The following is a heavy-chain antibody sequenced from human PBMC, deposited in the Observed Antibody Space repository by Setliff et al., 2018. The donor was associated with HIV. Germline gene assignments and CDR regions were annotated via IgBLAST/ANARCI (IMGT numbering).Heavy chain of an antibody. Sequence: SETLSLTCTVSGGSISSSSYYWWSWVRQPPGKGLGWIGEIYHSGNTNYNPSLKSRVTISVDKSKNQFSLKLSSVTAADTAVYYCARDGGFMVRGKSFDCWGQGTLVTVSS. CDR1: GGSISSSSYYW. CDR2: IYHSGNT. J-gene: IGHJ4*02. V-gene: IGHV4-4*02. D-gene: IGHD3-10*01. CDR3: ARDGGFMVRGKSFDC.